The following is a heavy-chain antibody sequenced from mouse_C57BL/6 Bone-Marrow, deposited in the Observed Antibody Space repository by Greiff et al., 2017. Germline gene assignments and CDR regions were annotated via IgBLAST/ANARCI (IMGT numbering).Heavy chain of an antibody. CDR2: IDPSDSYT. Sequence: VQLQQPGAELVMPGASVKLSCKASGYTFTSYWMHWVKQRPGQGLEWIGEIDPSDSYTNYNQKFKGKSTLTVDKSSSTAYMQLSSLTSEDSAVYCCARWSTGGYYAMDYWGQGTSVTVSS. CDR1: GYTFTSYW. CDR3: ARWSTGGYYAMDY. D-gene: IGHD1-1*01. J-gene: IGHJ4*01. V-gene: IGHV1-69*01.